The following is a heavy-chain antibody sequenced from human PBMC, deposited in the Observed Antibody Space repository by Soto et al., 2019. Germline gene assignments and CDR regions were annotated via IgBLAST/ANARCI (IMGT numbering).Heavy chain of an antibody. CDR2: IYYSGSP. D-gene: IGHD6-13*01. J-gene: IGHJ5*02. CDR1: GGSVRSSY. V-gene: IGHV4-59*08. Sequence: SETLSLTCTVSGGSVRSSYWSWIRQSPGKGLEWIGYIYYSGSPNYHPSLKSRVAISVDTSKNQFSLKLSSVTAADTAVFYCVRHKITAAGMVCGFNPWGQGTLVPVSS. CDR3: VRHKITAAGMVCGFNP.